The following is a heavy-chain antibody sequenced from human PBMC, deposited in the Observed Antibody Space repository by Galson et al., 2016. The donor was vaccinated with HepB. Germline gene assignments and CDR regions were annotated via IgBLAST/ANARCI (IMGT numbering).Heavy chain of an antibody. J-gene: IGHJ5*02. CDR3: ARHAPNTYYCYSTGYSYVYWFDP. Sequence: QSGAEVKKPGESLRISCKGSGYNFTSYWINWVRQMPGKGLEWMGRIDPSDSYTNYSPSFQGHVTISTDKSISTAYLQWSSLKASDTAMYYCARHAPNTYYCYSTGYSYVYWFDPWGQGTLLTVSS. V-gene: IGHV5-10-1*01. CDR2: IDPSDSYT. CDR1: GYNFTSYW. D-gene: IGHD3-22*01.